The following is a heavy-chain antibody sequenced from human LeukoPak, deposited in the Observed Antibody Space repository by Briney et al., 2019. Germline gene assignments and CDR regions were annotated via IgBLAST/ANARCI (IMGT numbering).Heavy chain of an antibody. D-gene: IGHD3-22*01. J-gene: IGHJ3*02. V-gene: IGHV3-15*01. CDR2: IKSKTDGGTT. CDR1: GFTFSNAW. CDR3: TTAFANTNYYDSSGYFRYDAFDI. Sequence: GGSLRLSCAASGFTFSNAWMSWVRQAPGKGLEWVGRIKSKTDGGTTDYAAPVKGRFTISRDDSKNTLYLQMNSLKTEDTAVYYCTTAFANTNYYDSSGYFRYDAFDIWGEGTMVTVSS.